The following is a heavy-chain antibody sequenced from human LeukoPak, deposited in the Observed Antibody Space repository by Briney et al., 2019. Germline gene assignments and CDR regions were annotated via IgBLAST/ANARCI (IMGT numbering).Heavy chain of an antibody. CDR2: ISSSSSTI. J-gene: IGHJ4*02. CDR1: GLTVSSNY. CDR3: ARGWLGSSSEGFGY. Sequence: GGSLRLSCAASGLTVSSNYMNWVRQAPGKGLEWVSYISSSSSTIYYADSVKGRFTISRDNAKNSLYLQMNSLRAEDTAVYYCARGWLGSSSEGFGYWGQGTLVTVSS. V-gene: IGHV3-48*01. D-gene: IGHD6-6*01.